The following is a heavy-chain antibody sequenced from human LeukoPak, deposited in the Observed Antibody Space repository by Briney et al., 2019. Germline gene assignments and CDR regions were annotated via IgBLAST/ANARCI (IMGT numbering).Heavy chain of an antibody. CDR1: GYTFTSYG. CDR2: ISAYNGNT. CDR3: ARGSPFSYSSSWYGAFDI. Sequence: GASVKVSCKASGYTFTSYGISWVRQAPGQGLEWMGWISAYNGNTNYAQKLQGRVTMTTDTSTSTAYMELSSLRSEDTAVYYCARGSPFSYSSSWYGAFDIWGQGTMVTVSS. J-gene: IGHJ3*02. D-gene: IGHD6-13*01. V-gene: IGHV1-18*01.